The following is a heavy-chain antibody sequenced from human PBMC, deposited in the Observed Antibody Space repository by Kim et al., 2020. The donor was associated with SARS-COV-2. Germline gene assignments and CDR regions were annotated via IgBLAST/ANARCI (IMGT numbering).Heavy chain of an antibody. Sequence: PSLKSPVTISVDTSKNQFSLKLSSVTAADTAVYYCAREYILIGYWRSAFDIWGQGTMVTVSS. CDR3: AREYILIGYWRSAFDI. D-gene: IGHD3-9*01. J-gene: IGHJ3*02. V-gene: IGHV4-31*01.